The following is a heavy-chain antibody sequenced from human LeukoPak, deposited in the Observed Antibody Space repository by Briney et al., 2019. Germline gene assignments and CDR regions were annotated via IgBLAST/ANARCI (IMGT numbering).Heavy chain of an antibody. CDR2: IYYSGST. J-gene: IGHJ5*02. CDR3: ARAWFGELGSSWFDP. CDR1: GGSISSYY. D-gene: IGHD3-10*01. V-gene: IGHV4-59*01. Sequence: PSETLSLTCTVSGGSISSYYWSWIRQPPGKGLEWIGYIYYSGSTNYNPSLKSRVTISVDTSKSQFSLKLSSVTAADTAVYYCARAWFGELGSSWFDPWGQGTLVTVSS.